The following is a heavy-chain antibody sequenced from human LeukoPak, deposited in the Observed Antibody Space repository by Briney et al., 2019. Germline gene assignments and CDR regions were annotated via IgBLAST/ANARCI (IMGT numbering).Heavy chain of an antibody. CDR3: AHGGGSSWYPRGAFDI. V-gene: IGHV2-5*02. Sequence: SGPTLVNPTQTLTLTCAFSGFSLSTSGVGVGWIRQPPGKALEWLALIYWDDDKRYSPSLKSRLTITKDTSKNQVVLTMTNMDPVDTATYYCAHGGGSSWYPRGAFDIWGQGTMVTVSS. CDR2: IYWDDDK. J-gene: IGHJ3*02. CDR1: GFSLSTSGVG. D-gene: IGHD6-13*01.